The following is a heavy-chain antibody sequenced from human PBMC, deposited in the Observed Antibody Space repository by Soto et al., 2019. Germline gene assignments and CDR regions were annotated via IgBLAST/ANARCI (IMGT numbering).Heavy chain of an antibody. D-gene: IGHD5-18*01. Sequence: GGSLRLSCAASGFTFSSYAMSWVRQAPGKGLEWISAISGSGGSTYYADSVKGRFTISRDNSKNTLYLQMNSLRAEDTAVYYCAKARDSYGLGIAFDIWGQGTMVTVSS. CDR2: ISGSGGST. CDR3: AKARDSYGLGIAFDI. V-gene: IGHV3-23*01. CDR1: GFTFSSYA. J-gene: IGHJ3*02.